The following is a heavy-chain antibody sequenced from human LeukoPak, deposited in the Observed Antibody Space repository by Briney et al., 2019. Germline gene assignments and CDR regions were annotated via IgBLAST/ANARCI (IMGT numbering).Heavy chain of an antibody. CDR2: IYHSGST. J-gene: IGHJ5*02. CDR1: GYSISSGYY. Sequence: PSETLSLTRTVSGYSISSGYYWGWIRQPPGKGLEWIGSIYHSGSTYYNPSLKSRVTISVDTSKNQFSLKLSSVTAADTAVYYCARDSLPYYDSSGYNWFDPWGQGTLVTVSS. V-gene: IGHV4-38-2*02. D-gene: IGHD3-22*01. CDR3: ARDSLPYYDSSGYNWFDP.